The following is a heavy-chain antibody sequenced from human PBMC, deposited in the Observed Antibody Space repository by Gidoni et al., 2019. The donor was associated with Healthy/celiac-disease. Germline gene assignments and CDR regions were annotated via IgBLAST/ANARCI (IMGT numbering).Heavy chain of an antibody. V-gene: IGHV3-23*01. Sequence: EVQLLESGGGLVQPGVSLRLSCAASGFTFSSDAMSWVRQAPGKGVEWVAAISGSGGSTYYADAVKGRFTISRDNSKNTLYLQMNRLRAEDTAVYYCAKDKEWPTGAFDIWGQGTMVTVSS. CDR1: GFTFSSDA. D-gene: IGHD3-3*01. CDR3: AKDKEWPTGAFDI. J-gene: IGHJ3*02. CDR2: ISGSGGST.